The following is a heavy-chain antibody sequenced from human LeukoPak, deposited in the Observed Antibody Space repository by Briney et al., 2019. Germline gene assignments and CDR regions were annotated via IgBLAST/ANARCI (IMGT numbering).Heavy chain of an antibody. CDR3: ARQTFYYYGMDV. CDR1: GGSISSYY. Sequence: SETLSLTCTLPGGSISSYYWSWIRQPPGKGLEWIGYIYYSGSTNYNPSLKSRVTISVDTSKNQFSLNLTSVTAADTAVYYCARQTFYYYGMDVWGQGTTVTVSS. CDR2: IYYSGST. J-gene: IGHJ6*02. D-gene: IGHD3-16*01. V-gene: IGHV4-59*08.